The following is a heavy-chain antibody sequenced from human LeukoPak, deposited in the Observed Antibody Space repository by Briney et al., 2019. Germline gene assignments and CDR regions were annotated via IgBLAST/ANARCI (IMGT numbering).Heavy chain of an antibody. CDR1: GSSISSSSYY. V-gene: IGHV4-39*06. J-gene: IGHJ4*02. D-gene: IGHD3-3*01. CDR2: IYYSGST. CDR3: ATGPIFGVFDY. Sequence: PSETLSLTCTVSGSSISSSSYYWGWIRQPPGKGLEWIGSIYYSGSTYYNPSLKSRVTISVDTSKNQFPLKLSSVTAADTAVYYCATGPIFGVFDYWGQGTLVTVSS.